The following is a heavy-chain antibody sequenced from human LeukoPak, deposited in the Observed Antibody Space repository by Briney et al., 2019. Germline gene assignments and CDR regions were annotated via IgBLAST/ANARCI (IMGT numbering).Heavy chain of an antibody. J-gene: IGHJ6*02. CDR1: GGSISSYY. Sequence: PSETLSLTSTVSGGSISSYYWTWIRQPPGKGLEWIGYIYYSGSTSYNPSLKSRLTISVDRSKNQFSLKLSSVTAADTAVYYWARPSFGSARPLRMDVQGQGTTVTVSS. V-gene: IGHV4-59*08. CDR2: IYYSGST. CDR3: ARPSFGSARPLRMDV. D-gene: IGHD3-10*01.